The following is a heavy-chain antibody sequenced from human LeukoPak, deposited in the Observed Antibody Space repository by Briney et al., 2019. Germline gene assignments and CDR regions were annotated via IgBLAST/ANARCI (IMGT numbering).Heavy chain of an antibody. CDR1: GFPFTSGFTFSDYY. CDR2: ISNTSAYT. D-gene: IGHD2-8*02. Sequence: GSLRLSCAASGFPFTSGFTFSDYYMRWIRPAPGTGLYWVSYISNTSAYTSYADSVKGRFTISRDNANNSLFLQMNGLRAEDTAIYYCARGGTGAFDYWGQGTLVTVSS. CDR3: ARGGTGAFDY. J-gene: IGHJ4*02. V-gene: IGHV3-11*06.